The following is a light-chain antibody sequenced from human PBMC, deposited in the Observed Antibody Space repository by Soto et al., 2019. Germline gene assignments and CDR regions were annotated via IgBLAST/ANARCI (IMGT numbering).Light chain of an antibody. V-gene: IGKV1-39*01. Sequence: DIQMTQSPSSLSASVGDRVTITCRASLSIDNYLNWYQQKPGKAPNLLIYAASTLLSGVPSRFSGRGSGTHFTLTISSLQPEDFATYYCQQSYSSPETFGQGTKVEIK. J-gene: IGKJ1*01. CDR2: AAS. CDR1: LSIDNY. CDR3: QQSYSSPET.